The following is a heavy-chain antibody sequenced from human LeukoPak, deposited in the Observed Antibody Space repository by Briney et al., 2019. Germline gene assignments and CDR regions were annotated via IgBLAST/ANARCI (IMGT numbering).Heavy chain of an antibody. J-gene: IGHJ3*02. Sequence: SVKVSCEASGGTFSSYAISWVRQAPGQGLEWMGGIIPIFGTADYAQKCQGRVTITADESTSTAYIERSSLRSEDTAVSYCARERCNWTTSAFDMWGQERMLTLSP. CDR2: IIPIFGTA. D-gene: IGHD1-20*01. CDR1: GGTFSSYA. CDR3: ARERCNWTTSAFDM. V-gene: IGHV1-69*01.